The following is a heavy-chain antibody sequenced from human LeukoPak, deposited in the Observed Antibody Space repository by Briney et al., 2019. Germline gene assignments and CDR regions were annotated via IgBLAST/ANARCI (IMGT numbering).Heavy chain of an antibody. V-gene: IGHV3-7*03. CDR3: ARTGMCSGGSCYDLFFDY. CDR1: GFTFSRYW. D-gene: IGHD2-15*01. J-gene: IGHJ4*02. Sequence: GGSLRLSCAASGFTFSRYWMSWVRQTPQKGLEWVANIKQDGSETYYVDSVKGRFTISRDNAKKSLYLQMNSLRAEDTAVYYCARTGMCSGGSCYDLFFDYWGQGTLVTVSS. CDR2: IKQDGSET.